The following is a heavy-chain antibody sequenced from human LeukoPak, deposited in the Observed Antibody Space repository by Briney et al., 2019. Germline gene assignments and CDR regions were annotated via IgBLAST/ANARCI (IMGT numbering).Heavy chain of an antibody. CDR3: ARVYLGVYYYGSSGYSHLDY. D-gene: IGHD3-22*01. J-gene: IGHJ4*02. Sequence: ASVKVSCKASGYTFTSYDINWVRQAPGQGLEWMGWMNPNSGNTGYAQKFQGRVTITRNTSISTAYMELSSLRSEDTAVYYCARVYLGVYYYGSSGYSHLDYWGQGTLVTVSS. V-gene: IGHV1-8*03. CDR2: MNPNSGNT. CDR1: GYTFTSYD.